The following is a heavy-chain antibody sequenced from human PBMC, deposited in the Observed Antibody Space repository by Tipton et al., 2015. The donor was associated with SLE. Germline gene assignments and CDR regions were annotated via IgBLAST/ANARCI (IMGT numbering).Heavy chain of an antibody. D-gene: IGHD2-2*01. CDR3: ARGGKTTSFTRAFDI. Sequence: TLSLTCTVSGESISSSSYYWGWIRQPPGKGLEWIGSIYYSGSTYYNPSLKSRVAISLDTSKTQFSLRLSSVTAADTASYFCARGGKTTSFTRAFDIWGQGTMVTVSS. CDR1: GESISSSSYY. CDR2: IYYSGST. V-gene: IGHV4-39*02. J-gene: IGHJ3*02.